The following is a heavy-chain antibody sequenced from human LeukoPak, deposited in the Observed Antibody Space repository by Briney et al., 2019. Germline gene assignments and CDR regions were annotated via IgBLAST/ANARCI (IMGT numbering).Heavy chain of an antibody. CDR1: GVSISSFY. Sequence: SETLSLTCAVSGVSISSFYWSWIRQPPGKGLQWIGYVFHTGDTNYNPSLKGRVTTSLDTSKDQVSLRLTSVTAADTAVYFCARHPFATPFDHWGRGTLVTVSS. CDR3: ARHPFATPFDH. D-gene: IGHD2-15*01. V-gene: IGHV4-59*08. CDR2: VFHTGDT. J-gene: IGHJ4*02.